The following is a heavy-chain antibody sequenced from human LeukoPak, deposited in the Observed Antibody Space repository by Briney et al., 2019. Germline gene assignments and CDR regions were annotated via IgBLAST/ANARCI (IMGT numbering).Heavy chain of an antibody. D-gene: IGHD5-24*01. CDR1: GYRFTNYW. V-gene: IGHV5-51*01. CDR2: LYPGDSDS. J-gene: IGHJ4*02. Sequence: GESLKISCKGSGYRFTNYWIAWVRQMPGKGLEWMGILYPGDSDSRYSPSFQGQVTISADRSISTAYVHWSSLRVSDTAMYYCARASRDGYNQNFDYWGQGTLVTVSS. CDR3: ARASRDGYNQNFDY.